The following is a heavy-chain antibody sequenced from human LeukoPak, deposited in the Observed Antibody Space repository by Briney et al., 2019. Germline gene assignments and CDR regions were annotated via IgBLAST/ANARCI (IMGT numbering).Heavy chain of an antibody. CDR1: GFTFSSYG. Sequence: GGPLRLSCAASGFTFSSYGMHWVRQAPGKGLERVASTWSDGSNKYYADSVKGRFTISRDNSKNTLYLQMNSLRAEDTAAYYCARGGKSAFYYGKDVWGQGTTVTVSS. V-gene: IGHV3-33*01. CDR2: TWSDGSNK. D-gene: IGHD5-12*01. J-gene: IGHJ6*02. CDR3: ARGGKSAFYYGKDV.